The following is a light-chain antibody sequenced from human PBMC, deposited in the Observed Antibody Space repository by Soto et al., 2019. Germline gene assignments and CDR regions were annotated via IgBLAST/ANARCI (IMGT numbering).Light chain of an antibody. V-gene: IGLV2-8*01. Sequence: QSALTQPPSASGSPGQSVTISCTGTSSDVGGYNYVSWYQQHPGKAPKLMIYEVSKRPSGVPDLFSGSKSGNAASLTVCGLQAEDEADYYCSSYAGSNILVVFGGGTKVTVL. J-gene: IGLJ2*01. CDR3: SSYAGSNILVV. CDR1: SSDVGGYNY. CDR2: EVS.